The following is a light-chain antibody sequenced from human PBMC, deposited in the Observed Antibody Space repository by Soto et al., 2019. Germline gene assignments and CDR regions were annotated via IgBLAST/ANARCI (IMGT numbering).Light chain of an antibody. CDR1: QSVNDN. Sequence: EIVMTQSPATLSVSPGERVTLSCRAIQSVNDNLAWYQQKPGQSPRLLLYGASTRATGIPARFSGSGSATEFTLTISSLQSEDFAVYYWQQYNDWPLTFGGGTNVEI. V-gene: IGKV3-15*01. CDR3: QQYNDWPLT. CDR2: GAS. J-gene: IGKJ4*01.